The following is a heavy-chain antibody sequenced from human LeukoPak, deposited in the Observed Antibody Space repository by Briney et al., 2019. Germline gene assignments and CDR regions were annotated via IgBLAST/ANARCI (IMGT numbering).Heavy chain of an antibody. Sequence: SETLSLTCTVSGGSISSYYWSWIRQPPGKGLEWIGYIYYSGSTNYNPSLKSRVTISVDTSKNQFSLKLSSVTAADTAVYYCARAQPYQELIAYFDYWGQGTRVTVSS. CDR3: ARAQPYQELIAYFDY. D-gene: IGHD3-16*02. V-gene: IGHV4-59*01. CDR1: GGSISSYY. CDR2: IYYSGST. J-gene: IGHJ4*02.